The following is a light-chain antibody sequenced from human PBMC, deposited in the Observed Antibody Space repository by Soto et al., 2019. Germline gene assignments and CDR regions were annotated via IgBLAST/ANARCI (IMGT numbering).Light chain of an antibody. J-gene: IGLJ1*01. CDR1: SGDGGAYDY. Sequence: QSALTQPRSVSGSPGQSVTISCTGTSGDGGAYDYVSWYQQHPGKAPKVLVYDVNKRPSGVPDRFSGSRSGNTASLTISGLQADDEGDYYCCSFTSGNTAYVFGTGTKLTVL. CDR2: DVN. V-gene: IGLV2-11*01. CDR3: CSFTSGNTAYV.